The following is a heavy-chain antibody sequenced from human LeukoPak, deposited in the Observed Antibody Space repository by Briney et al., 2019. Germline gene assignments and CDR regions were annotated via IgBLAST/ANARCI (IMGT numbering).Heavy chain of an antibody. D-gene: IGHD6-13*01. CDR3: ARDVLGSSSWYPSYFQH. V-gene: IGHV1-8*01. CDR1: GYTFISYD. Sequence: ASVEVSCKASGYTFISYDINWVRQATGQGLEWMGWMNPNSGNTGYAQKLQGRVTMTTDTSTSTAYMELRSLRSDDTAVYYCARDVLGSSSWYPSYFQHWGQGTLVTVSS. J-gene: IGHJ1*01. CDR2: MNPNSGNT.